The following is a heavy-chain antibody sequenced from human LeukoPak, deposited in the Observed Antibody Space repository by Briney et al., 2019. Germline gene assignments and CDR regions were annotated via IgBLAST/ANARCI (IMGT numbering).Heavy chain of an antibody. Sequence: PGGSLRLSCAASGFTFSGYSMNWVRQAPGKGLKWVSSISSSSAYIYYAGSVKGRFTISRDNAKNSLYLQVNSLRAEDTAVYYCTSRGINYYDSGGFTYWGQGALVTVSS. D-gene: IGHD3-22*01. CDR3: TSRGINYYDSGGFTY. CDR1: GFTFSGYS. J-gene: IGHJ4*02. CDR2: ISSSSAYI. V-gene: IGHV3-21*01.